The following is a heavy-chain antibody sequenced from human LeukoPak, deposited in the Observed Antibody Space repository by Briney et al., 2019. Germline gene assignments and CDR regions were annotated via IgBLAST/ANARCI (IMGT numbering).Heavy chain of an antibody. D-gene: IGHD3-10*02. CDR3: ARDGTRGYYVYEK. Sequence: GGSLRLSCAASGFTFGSYWMSWVRQAPGKGLEWVVNIKQDGSEEYYVGSVKGRYTISRDNAKDSLYLQMNSLRAEDTAVYYCARDGTRGYYVYEKWGQGTLVTVSS. J-gene: IGHJ4*02. CDR1: GFTFGSYW. V-gene: IGHV3-7*04. CDR2: IKQDGSEE.